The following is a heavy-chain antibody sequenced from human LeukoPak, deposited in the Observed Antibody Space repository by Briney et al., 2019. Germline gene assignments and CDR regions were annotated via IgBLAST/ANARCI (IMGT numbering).Heavy chain of an antibody. CDR1: GLTFSTYA. J-gene: IGHJ4*02. CDR3: ARARTYFDY. Sequence: GGSLRLSCAASGLTFSTYAMSWVRQAPGKGLEWVSVIYSGGSTYYADSVKGRFTISRDNSKNTLYLQMNSLRAEDTAVYYCARARTYFDYWGQGTLVTVSS. CDR2: IYSGGST. V-gene: IGHV3-66*01. D-gene: IGHD6-6*01.